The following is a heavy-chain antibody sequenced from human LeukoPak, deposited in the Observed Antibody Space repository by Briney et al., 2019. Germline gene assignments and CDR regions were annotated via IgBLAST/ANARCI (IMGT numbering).Heavy chain of an antibody. V-gene: IGHV3-48*01. CDR1: GFTFSSYS. J-gene: IGHJ4*02. CDR2: ISSSGTTI. Sequence: GGSLRLSCTASGFTFSSYSMNWVRQAPGKGLEWVSYISSSGTTIYYADSVKGRFTISRDNSKNTLYLQMNSLRAEDTAVYYCARGYSSGWYGDYWGQGTLVTVSS. CDR3: ARGYSSGWYGDY. D-gene: IGHD6-19*01.